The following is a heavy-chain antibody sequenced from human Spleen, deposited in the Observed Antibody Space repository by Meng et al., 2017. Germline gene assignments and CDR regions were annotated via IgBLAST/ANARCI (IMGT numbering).Heavy chain of an antibody. V-gene: IGHV4-59*01. D-gene: IGHD3-16*01. Sequence: SETLSLTCTVSGGSISSYYWSWIRQPPGKGLEWIGYIYYSGSTNYNPSLKSRVTISVDTSKNQFSLKLSSVTAADTAVYFCARGGLLGELFDYWGQGTLVTVSS. CDR1: GGSISSYY. CDR2: IYYSGST. CDR3: ARGGLLGELFDY. J-gene: IGHJ4*02.